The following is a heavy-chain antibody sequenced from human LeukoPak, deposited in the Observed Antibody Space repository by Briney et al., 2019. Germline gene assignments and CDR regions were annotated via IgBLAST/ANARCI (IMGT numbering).Heavy chain of an antibody. CDR1: GYTFTSYG. CDR2: ISAYNGNT. V-gene: IGHV1-18*01. J-gene: IGHJ6*02. CDR3: ARGAYSSSWNYYYYYGMDV. D-gene: IGHD6-13*01. Sequence: ASVTVSCKASGYTFTSYGISWVRQAPGQGLEWMGWISAYNGNTNYAQKLQGRVTMTTDTSTSTAYMELRSLRSDDTAVYYCARGAYSSSWNYYYYYGMDVWGQGTTVTVSS.